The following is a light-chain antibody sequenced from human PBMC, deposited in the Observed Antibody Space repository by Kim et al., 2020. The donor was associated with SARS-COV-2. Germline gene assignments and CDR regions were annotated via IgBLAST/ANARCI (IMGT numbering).Light chain of an antibody. CDR3: QSYNRDNVV. J-gene: IGLJ2*01. CDR1: SGSIDDNY. V-gene: IGLV6-57*04. CDR2: EDD. Sequence: NFMLTQPHSVSESPGKTVTISCTRSSGSIDDNYVQWYQQRPGGVPTVVIYEDDQRPSGVSDRFSGSIDNSSNSASLTISGLRTEDEADYYCQSYNRDNVVFGGGTQLTVL.